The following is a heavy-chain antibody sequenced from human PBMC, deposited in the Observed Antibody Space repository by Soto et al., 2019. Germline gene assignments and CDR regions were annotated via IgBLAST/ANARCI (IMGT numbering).Heavy chain of an antibody. J-gene: IGHJ4*02. V-gene: IGHV3-33*01. CDR2: IWDDGGTK. Sequence: QVQLVESGGGVVQPGRSLRLSCAASGFTFSSHGMHWVRQAPGKGLEWVAVIWDDGGTKYYADSVKGRFIISRDNSKNTLYLQMNSLRVDDTAVYSCARDYLYDSSGLVDYWGQGTLVTVSS. D-gene: IGHD3-22*01. CDR3: ARDYLYDSSGLVDY. CDR1: GFTFSSHG.